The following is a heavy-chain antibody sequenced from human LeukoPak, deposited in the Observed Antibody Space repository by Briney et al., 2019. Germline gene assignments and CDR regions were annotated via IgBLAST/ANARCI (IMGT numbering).Heavy chain of an antibody. Sequence: ASVKVSCKASGYTFTGYYMHWVRQAPGQGLEWMGWINPNSGGINYAQKFQGRVTMTRDTSISTAYMELSRLRSDDTAVYYCARGYSSGCLVYWGQGTLVTVSS. J-gene: IGHJ4*02. CDR2: INPNSGGI. V-gene: IGHV1-2*02. D-gene: IGHD6-19*01. CDR1: GYTFTGYY. CDR3: ARGYSSGCLVY.